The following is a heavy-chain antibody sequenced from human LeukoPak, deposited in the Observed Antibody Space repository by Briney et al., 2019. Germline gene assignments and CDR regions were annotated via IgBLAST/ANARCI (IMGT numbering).Heavy chain of an antibody. J-gene: IGHJ4*02. V-gene: IGHV3-23*01. CDR2: ISGSGATT. CDR1: GFAFRDYA. Sequence: GGSLRLSCAASGFAFRDYAMSWVRQAPGKGLEWVSVISGSGATTHYTDSVKGRFTISRDNYKNTVSLQMNSLRAEDTAVYYCATDYYDRSGDYTVDHWGQGTQVTVSS. CDR3: ATDYYDRSGDYTVDH. D-gene: IGHD3-22*01.